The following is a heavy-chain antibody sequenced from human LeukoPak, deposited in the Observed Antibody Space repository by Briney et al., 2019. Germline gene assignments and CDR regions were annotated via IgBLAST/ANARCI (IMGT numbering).Heavy chain of an antibody. V-gene: IGHV4-59*01. J-gene: IGHJ4*02. CDR1: GGSIINYF. CDR3: ARDRGGIGGYFDY. CDR2: FYNSGST. D-gene: IGHD3-3*01. Sequence: PSETLSLTCTVSGGSIINYFWSWIRRPPGKGLGWIGYFYNSGSTNYNPSLKSRVTISVDTSKNQFSLILSSVTASDTAVYYCARDRGGIGGYFDYWGQGALVTVSS.